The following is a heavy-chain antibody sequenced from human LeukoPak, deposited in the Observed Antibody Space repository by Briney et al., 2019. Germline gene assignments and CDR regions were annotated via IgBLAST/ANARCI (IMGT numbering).Heavy chain of an antibody. V-gene: IGHV3-33*01. CDR3: GRDLSRLIIDY. D-gene: IGHD6-25*01. CDR1: GFTFSRHG. Sequence: GGSLRLSCAASGFTFSRHGMHWVRHAPGKGLEWMAVIWYDGSNKYYADSVKGRFTISRDNSKNTLYLQMNSLRVEDTAVYYCGRDLSRLIIDYWGQGTLVTVSS. CDR2: IWYDGSNK. J-gene: IGHJ4*02.